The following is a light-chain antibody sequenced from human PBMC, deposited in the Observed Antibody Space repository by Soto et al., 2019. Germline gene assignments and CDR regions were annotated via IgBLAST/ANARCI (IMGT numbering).Light chain of an antibody. Sequence: IVLTQSLGTVSLSTGERTTLYCRASQSISRYLAWYQQKPGQGPRLLIYGASSRATGTPDRFSGSGSGTDFTLTINRLEPEDFALYYCQQYGSSPPTFGQGTKVDNK. CDR3: QQYGSSPPT. V-gene: IGKV3-20*01. CDR2: GAS. CDR1: QSISRY. J-gene: IGKJ1*01.